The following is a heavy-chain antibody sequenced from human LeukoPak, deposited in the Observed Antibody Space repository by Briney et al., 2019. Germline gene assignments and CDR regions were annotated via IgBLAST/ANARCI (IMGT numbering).Heavy chain of an antibody. J-gene: IGHJ6*03. D-gene: IGHD1-7*01. CDR3: AKSSGTTWYYYMDV. Sequence: GRSLRLSCAASGFTFDGYAMHWVRQAPGKGLEWVSGISWNSGSIGYADSVKGRFTISRDNAKNSLYLQMNSLRAEDMALYYCAKSSGTTWYYYMDVWGKGTTVTVSS. CDR2: ISWNSGSI. V-gene: IGHV3-9*03. CDR1: GFTFDGYA.